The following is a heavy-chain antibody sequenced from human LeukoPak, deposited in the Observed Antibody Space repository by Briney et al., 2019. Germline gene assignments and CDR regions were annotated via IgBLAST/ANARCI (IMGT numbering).Heavy chain of an antibody. CDR2: FRRSSSII. J-gene: IGHJ4*02. D-gene: IGHD5-18*01. CDR1: GFTFSSYE. CDR3: ARDPWTQLWPFDH. Sequence: PGGSLRLSCAASGFTFSSYEMNWVRQAPGPGLEWVSYFRRSSSIISHADSVKGRFTFSKHNAKNTLYLQMNSLRAEDTAVYYCARDPWTQLWPFDHWGQGTLVTVS. V-gene: IGHV3-48*03.